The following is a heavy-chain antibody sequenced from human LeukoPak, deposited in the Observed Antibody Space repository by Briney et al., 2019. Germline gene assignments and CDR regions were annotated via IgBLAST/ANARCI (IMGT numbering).Heavy chain of an antibody. V-gene: IGHV1-2*02. CDR3: AGGIGRYSSSFFDY. CDR2: INPNSGGK. CDR1: GCTFTDYY. D-gene: IGHD1-26*01. Sequence: ASVKVSFKTSGCTFTDYYIHWVRPAPGQGREWMGWINPNSGGKNFSQKFQGRVTITGETSISTAYMELSRLRSDDTAVYYCAGGIGRYSSSFFDYWGQGTLVTVSS. J-gene: IGHJ4*02.